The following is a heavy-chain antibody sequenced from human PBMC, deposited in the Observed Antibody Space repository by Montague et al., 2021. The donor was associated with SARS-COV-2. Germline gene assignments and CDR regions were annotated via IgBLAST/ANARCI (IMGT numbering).Heavy chain of an antibody. J-gene: IGHJ3*02. D-gene: IGHD2-15*01. V-gene: IGHV4-31*03. CDR2: IYYSGST. CDR3: ARDTGISGAFDI. Sequence: TLSLTCTVSGGSISSGGYYWSWIRQHPGICLEWIGYIYYSGSTYYNPSLKSRVTISVDTSKNQFSLKLSSVTAADTAVYYCARDTGISGAFDIWGQGTMVTVSS. CDR1: GGSISSGGYY.